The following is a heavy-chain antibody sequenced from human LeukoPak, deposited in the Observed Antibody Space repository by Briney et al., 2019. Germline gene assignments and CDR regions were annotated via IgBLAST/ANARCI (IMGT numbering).Heavy chain of an antibody. Sequence: ASVKVSCKASGYTFTSYDINWVRQATGQGLEWMGIINPSGGSTSYAQKFQGRVTMTRDMSTSTVYMELSSLRSEDTAVYYCARGGPYYDSGYDAFDIWGQGTMVTVSS. D-gene: IGHD3-22*01. CDR1: GYTFTSYD. V-gene: IGHV1-46*01. CDR2: INPSGGST. CDR3: ARGGPYYDSGYDAFDI. J-gene: IGHJ3*02.